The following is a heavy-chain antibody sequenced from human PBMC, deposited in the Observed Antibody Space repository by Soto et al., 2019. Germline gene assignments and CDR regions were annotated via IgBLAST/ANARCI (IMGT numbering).Heavy chain of an antibody. CDR3: ARDPLTTRRYYYGLDV. V-gene: IGHV3-11*04. D-gene: IGHD4-4*01. CDR2: ISSDGDTR. Sequence: QVQLVESGGGLVKPGGSLRLSCATSGFTFSDYYMSWIRQAPGKGLEWISYISSDGDTRYYADSVKGRFTMSRDNSKKSLYLQMNRLRVEDTAVYYCARDPLTTRRYYYGLDVWGRGTTVIVSS. CDR1: GFTFSDYY. J-gene: IGHJ6*02.